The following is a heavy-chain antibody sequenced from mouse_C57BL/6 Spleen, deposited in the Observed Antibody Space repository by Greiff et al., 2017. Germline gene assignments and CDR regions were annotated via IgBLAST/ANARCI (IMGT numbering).Heavy chain of an antibody. Sequence: QVQLQQPGAELVKPGASVKLSCKASGYTFTSYWMQWVKQRPGQGLEWIGEIDPSDSYTNYNQKFKGKATLTVDTSSSTAYMQLSSLTSEESAVYYCARKVLPDYWGQGTTLTVSS. CDR1: GYTFTSYW. J-gene: IGHJ2*01. CDR3: ARKVLPDY. D-gene: IGHD1-1*01. CDR2: IDPSDSYT. V-gene: IGHV1-50*01.